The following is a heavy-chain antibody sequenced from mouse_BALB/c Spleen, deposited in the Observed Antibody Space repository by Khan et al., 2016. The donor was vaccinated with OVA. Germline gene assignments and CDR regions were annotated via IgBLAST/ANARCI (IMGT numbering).Heavy chain of an antibody. CDR3: SGSITTTKGDYYAMDY. V-gene: IGHV5-6*01. D-gene: IGHD1-2*01. Sequence: EVELVESGGDLVKPGGSLKLSCAASGFTFSSYGMSWVRQTPDKRLEWVATISSGGHYTYFPDSVRGRFTISRDNAKNTLSLQMSSLKSEDTAMYYCSGSITTTKGDYYAMDYWGQGTSVTVSS. CDR1: GFTFSSYG. J-gene: IGHJ4*01. CDR2: ISSGGHYT.